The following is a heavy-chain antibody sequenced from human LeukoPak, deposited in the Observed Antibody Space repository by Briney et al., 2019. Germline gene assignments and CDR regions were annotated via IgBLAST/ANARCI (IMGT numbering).Heavy chain of an antibody. V-gene: IGHV3-7*01. Sequence: GGSLRLSCAASGFAFSSYWMSWVRQAPGKGLEWVANIKKDGSEKYYVDSVKGRFTISRDSAQNSLYLQMNSLRAEDSAVYYRARSPSGNYRDYYMDVWGKGTTVTVSS. CDR1: GFAFSSYW. J-gene: IGHJ6*03. CDR3: ARSPSGNYRDYYMDV. D-gene: IGHD3-10*01. CDR2: IKKDGSEK.